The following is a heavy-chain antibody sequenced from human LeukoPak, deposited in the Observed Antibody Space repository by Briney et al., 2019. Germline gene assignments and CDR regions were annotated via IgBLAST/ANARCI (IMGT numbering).Heavy chain of an antibody. D-gene: IGHD3-10*01. J-gene: IGHJ4*02. CDR1: GYIFTSYW. CDR3: ARQTPYSGSGSYPDY. V-gene: IGHV5-51*01. CDR2: IDPGDSDT. Sequence: GESLKISCKASGYIFTSYWIGWVRQMPGKGLEWMGIIDPGDSDTRYSPSFQGRVTISADKSISTAYLQWSALKASDTAMYYCARQTPYSGSGSYPDYWGQGTLVTVSS.